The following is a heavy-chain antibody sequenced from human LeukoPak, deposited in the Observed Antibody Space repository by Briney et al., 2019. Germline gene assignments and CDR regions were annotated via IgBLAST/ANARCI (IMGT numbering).Heavy chain of an antibody. Sequence: ASVKVSCKASGYAFTSYYMHWVRQAPGQGLEWMGIINPSGGSTSYAQKFQGRVTMTRDTSTSTVYMELSSLRSEDTAVYYCARVSATREIDYWGQGTLVTVSS. CDR3: ARVSATREIDY. CDR1: GYAFTSYY. V-gene: IGHV1-46*01. J-gene: IGHJ4*02. CDR2: INPSGGST.